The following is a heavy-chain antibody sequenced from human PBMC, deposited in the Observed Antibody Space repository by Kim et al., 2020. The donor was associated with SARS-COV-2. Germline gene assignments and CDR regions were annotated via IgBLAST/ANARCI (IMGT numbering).Heavy chain of an antibody. CDR2: ISYDGSNK. D-gene: IGHD1-1*01. CDR3: ASDPQSGNDML. Sequence: GGSLRLSCAASGFTFSSYAMHWVRQAPGKGLEWVAVISYDGSNKYYADSVKGRFTISRDNSKNTLYLQMNSLRAEDTAVYYCASDPQSGNDMLWGQGTLVPVSS. V-gene: IGHV3-30*04. J-gene: IGHJ4*02. CDR1: GFTFSSYA.